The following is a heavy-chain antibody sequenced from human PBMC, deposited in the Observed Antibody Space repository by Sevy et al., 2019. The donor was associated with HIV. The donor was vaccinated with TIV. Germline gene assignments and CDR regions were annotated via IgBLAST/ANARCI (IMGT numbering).Heavy chain of an antibody. J-gene: IGHJ3*02. CDR3: AKPYYYDSSGRNDAFDI. V-gene: IGHV3-30*18. D-gene: IGHD3-22*01. Sequence: GESLKISCAASGFTFSSYGMHWVRQAPGKGLEWVAVISYDGSNKYYADSVKGRFTISRDNSKNTLYLQMNSLRAEDTAVYYLAKPYYYDSSGRNDAFDIWGQGTMVTVSS. CDR2: ISYDGSNK. CDR1: GFTFSSYG.